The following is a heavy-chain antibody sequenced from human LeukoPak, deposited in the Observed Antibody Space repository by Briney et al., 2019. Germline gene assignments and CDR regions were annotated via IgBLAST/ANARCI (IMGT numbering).Heavy chain of an antibody. V-gene: IGHV4-61*02. CDR3: ARAYYYDSSGYPQHFDY. J-gene: IGHJ4*02. CDR2: ISSSGST. D-gene: IGHD3-22*01. CDR1: GDSISSGDYY. Sequence: SETLPLTCTVSGDSISSGDYYWSWIRQPAGKGLEWIGRISSSGSTNYNPSLKSRVTISVDTSKNQFSLKLSSVTAADTAVYYCARAYYYDSSGYPQHFDYWGQGTLVTVSS.